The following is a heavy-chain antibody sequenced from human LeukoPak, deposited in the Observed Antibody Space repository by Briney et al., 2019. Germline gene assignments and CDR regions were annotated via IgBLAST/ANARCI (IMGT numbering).Heavy chain of an antibody. V-gene: IGHV1-18*01. J-gene: IGHJ6*03. Sequence: GASVKVSCKTSGYTFTNYDITWVRQAPGQGLEWMGWISAYNGNTNYAQKFQGRVTMTTDTSTSTAYMELRSLRSDDTAVYYCARGISGSTGSYYYYYMDVWGKGTTVTISS. D-gene: IGHD1-26*01. CDR3: ARGISGSTGSYYYYYMDV. CDR1: GYTFTNYD. CDR2: ISAYNGNT.